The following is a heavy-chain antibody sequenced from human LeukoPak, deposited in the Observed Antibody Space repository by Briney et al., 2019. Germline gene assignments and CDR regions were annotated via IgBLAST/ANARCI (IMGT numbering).Heavy chain of an antibody. V-gene: IGHV3-33*01. CDR1: GFTFRSYD. J-gene: IGHJ3*02. Sequence: GGSLRLSCAASGFTFRSYDMHWVRQAPGKGLEWVSVVRYDESNKYYVDSVKGRFTISRDNSKNTLYLQMNSLRVEDTALYYCAREDSSGAFYIWGQGTMVTVSS. CDR3: AREDSSGAFYI. CDR2: VRYDESNK. D-gene: IGHD3-22*01.